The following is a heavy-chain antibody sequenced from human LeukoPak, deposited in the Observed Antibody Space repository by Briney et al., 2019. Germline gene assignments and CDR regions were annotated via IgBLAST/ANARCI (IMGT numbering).Heavy chain of an antibody. Sequence: GGSLRLSCAASGFTFSTYWMSWVRQAPGKGLEWVANIKEDGSEKYYGDSVKGRFTISRDNAKNSLYLQMDSLRAEDTAVYYCARDSSGYQWGQGTLVTVSS. CDR3: ARDSSGYQ. CDR1: GFTFSTYW. D-gene: IGHD3-22*01. V-gene: IGHV3-7*01. J-gene: IGHJ4*02. CDR2: IKEDGSEK.